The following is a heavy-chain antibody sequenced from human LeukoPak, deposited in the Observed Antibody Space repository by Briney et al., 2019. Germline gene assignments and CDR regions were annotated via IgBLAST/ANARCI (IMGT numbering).Heavy chain of an antibody. J-gene: IGHJ4*02. D-gene: IGHD4-17*01. V-gene: IGHV3-23*01. CDR2: ISGSGGST. Sequence: GGSLRLSCAASGFTFSSYAMSWVRQAPGKGLEWVSAISGSGGSTYYADSVKGRFTISRDNSKNTLYLQMNSLRADDTAVYYCAKDDLHDYGDYGGDYWGQGTLVTVSS. CDR3: AKDDLHDYGDYGGDY. CDR1: GFTFSSYA.